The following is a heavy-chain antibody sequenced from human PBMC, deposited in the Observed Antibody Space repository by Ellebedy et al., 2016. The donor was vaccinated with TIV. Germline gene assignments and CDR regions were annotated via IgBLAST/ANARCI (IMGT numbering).Heavy chain of an antibody. Sequence: MPSETPSLTCTVSGGSISSGDYYCSWIRQHPGKGLEWIGYIYNSGRTYYNPSLKSRVTISIDTSKSQFSLRLGSVTAAETAVYYCARALTMVRGGGFDPWGQGTLVTVSP. CDR2: IYNSGRT. V-gene: IGHV4-31*03. CDR3: ARALTMVRGGGFDP. J-gene: IGHJ5*02. D-gene: IGHD3-10*01. CDR1: GGSISSGDYY.